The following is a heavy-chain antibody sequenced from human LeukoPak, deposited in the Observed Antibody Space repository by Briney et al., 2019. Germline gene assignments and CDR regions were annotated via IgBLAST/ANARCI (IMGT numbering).Heavy chain of an antibody. J-gene: IGHJ3*02. CDR3: AREGDFRSGSDAFDI. CDR2: INPNSGGT. V-gene: IGHV1-2*02. Sequence: ASVKVSCKASGYTFTGYYMHWVRQAPGQGLEWMGWINPNSGGTNYAQKFQGRVTMTRDTSISTAYMELSRLRSDDTAVYYCAREGDFRSGSDAFDIWGQGTMVTVSS. CDR1: GYTFTGYY. D-gene: IGHD3-3*01.